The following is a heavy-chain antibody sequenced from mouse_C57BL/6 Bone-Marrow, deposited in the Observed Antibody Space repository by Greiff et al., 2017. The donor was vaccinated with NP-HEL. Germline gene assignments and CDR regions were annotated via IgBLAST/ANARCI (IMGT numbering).Heavy chain of an antibody. CDR1: GYTFTSYW. D-gene: IGHD1-1*01. CDR3: AGSNGSRYALDY. Sequence: QVQLQQPGAELVKPGASVKVSCKASGYTFTSYWMHWVKQRPGQGLEWIGRIHPSNSDTNYNQKFKGKATLTVDKSSSTAYMQLSSLTSEDSAVYYCAGSNGSRYALDYWGQGTSVTVSS. V-gene: IGHV1-74*01. J-gene: IGHJ4*01. CDR2: IHPSNSDT.